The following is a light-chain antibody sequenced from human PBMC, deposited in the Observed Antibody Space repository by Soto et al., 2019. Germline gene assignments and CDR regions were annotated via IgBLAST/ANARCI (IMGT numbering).Light chain of an antibody. CDR2: AAS. Sequence: EIVMTQSPATLSVSPGERATFSCRPSQAIHSTLAWYQQRPGQAPRLPIYAASTRATGIPARFSGNGFGTEFTLTISSLQSEDFAVYYCQQYSDWPLTFGGGTKVEIK. CDR1: QAIHST. V-gene: IGKV3D-15*01. CDR3: QQYSDWPLT. J-gene: IGKJ4*01.